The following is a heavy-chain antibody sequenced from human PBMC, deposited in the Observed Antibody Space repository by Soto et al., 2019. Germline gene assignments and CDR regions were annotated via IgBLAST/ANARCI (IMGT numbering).Heavy chain of an antibody. CDR2: ISSNGGST. J-gene: IGHJ6*02. CDR1: GFTFSSYA. CDR3: VNLGYCSSTSCLPDGMDV. V-gene: IGHV3-64D*06. Sequence: GGSLRLSCSASGFTFSSYAMHWVRQAPGKGLEYVSAISSNGGSTYYADSVKGRFTISRDNSKNTLYLQMSSLRAEDTAVYYCVNLGYCSSTSCLPDGMDVWGQGTTVTVSS. D-gene: IGHD2-2*01.